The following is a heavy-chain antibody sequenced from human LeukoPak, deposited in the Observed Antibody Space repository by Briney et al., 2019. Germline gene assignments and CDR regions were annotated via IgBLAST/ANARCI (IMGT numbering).Heavy chain of an antibody. CDR2: ISSSSSYI. CDR3: ARDHYYDSSGYALLLDH. V-gene: IGHV3-21*01. Sequence: PGGSLRLSCAASGFTFSSYSMNWVRQAPGKGLEWVSSISSSSSYIYYADSVKGRFTISRDNAKNSLYLQMNSLRAEDTAVYYCARDHYYDSSGYALLLDHWGQGTLVTVSS. J-gene: IGHJ4*02. D-gene: IGHD3-22*01. CDR1: GFTFSSYS.